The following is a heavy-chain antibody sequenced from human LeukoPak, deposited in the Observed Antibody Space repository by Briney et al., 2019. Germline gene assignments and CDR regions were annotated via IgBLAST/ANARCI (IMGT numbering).Heavy chain of an antibody. CDR1: GFTFSSYA. J-gene: IGHJ4*02. CDR2: ISGSGGST. CDR3: AKDGDSSGWYGGY. D-gene: IGHD6-19*01. Sequence: GGSLRLSCAASGFTFSSYAMSWVRQAPGKGLEWVSAISGSGGSTYYADSVKGRFTISRDNSKKTLYLQMNSLRAEDTAVYYCAKDGDSSGWYGGYWGQGTLVTVSS. V-gene: IGHV3-23*01.